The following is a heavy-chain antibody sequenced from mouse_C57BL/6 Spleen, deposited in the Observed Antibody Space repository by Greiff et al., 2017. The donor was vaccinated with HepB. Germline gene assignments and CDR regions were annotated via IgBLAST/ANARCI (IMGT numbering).Heavy chain of an antibody. Sequence: VKVLESGPELVKPGASVKLSCKASGYTFTSYDINWVKQRPGQGLEWIGWIYPRDGSTKYNEKFKGKATLTVDTSSSTAYMELHSLTSEDSAVYFCARDYYYGRGAMDYWGQGTSVTVSS. CDR2: IYPRDGST. J-gene: IGHJ4*01. V-gene: IGHV1-85*01. D-gene: IGHD1-1*01. CDR1: GYTFTSYD. CDR3: ARDYYYGRGAMDY.